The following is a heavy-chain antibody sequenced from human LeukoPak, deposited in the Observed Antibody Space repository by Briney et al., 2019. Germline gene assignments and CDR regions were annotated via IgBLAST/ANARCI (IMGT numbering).Heavy chain of an antibody. CDR1: GFTFDDYA. CDR3: ASGWSLDY. D-gene: IGHD6-19*01. Sequence: GRSLRLSCAASGFTFDDYAMHWVRQAPGKGLEWVSGISWNSGSIGYADSVKGRFTISRDNAKNSLYLQMNSLRAEDTALYYCASGWSLDYWAREPWSPSPQ. J-gene: IGHJ4*02. V-gene: IGHV3-9*01. CDR2: ISWNSGSI.